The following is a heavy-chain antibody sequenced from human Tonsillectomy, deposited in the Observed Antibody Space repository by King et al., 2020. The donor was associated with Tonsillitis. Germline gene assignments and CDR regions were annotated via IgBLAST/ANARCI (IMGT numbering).Heavy chain of an antibody. V-gene: IGHV3-11*05. Sequence: VQLVESGGGLVKPGGSLRLSCAASGFTFSDYYMSWIRQAPGKGLEWVSYMSSSSTYTNHADSVKGRFTISRDNAENSLYLHMNSLRAEDTAVNYFARAGGGWYDAFDIWGQGTMVTVSS. CDR3: ARAGGGWYDAFDI. D-gene: IGHD6-19*01. CDR1: GFTFSDYY. J-gene: IGHJ3*02. CDR2: MSSSSTYT.